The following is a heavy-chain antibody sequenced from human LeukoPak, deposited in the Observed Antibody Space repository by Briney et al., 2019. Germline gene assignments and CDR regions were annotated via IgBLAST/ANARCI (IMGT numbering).Heavy chain of an antibody. CDR1: GGTFSSYA. CDR3: ASVEMASQLDY. V-gene: IGHV1-69*15. Sequence: GSSVKVSCKASGGTFSSYAISWVRQAPGQGLEWMGRVIPIFGTANYAQKFQGRVTITADESTSTAYMELSSLRSEDTAVYYCASVEMASQLDYWGQGTLVTVSS. J-gene: IGHJ4*02. D-gene: IGHD5-24*01. CDR2: VIPIFGTA.